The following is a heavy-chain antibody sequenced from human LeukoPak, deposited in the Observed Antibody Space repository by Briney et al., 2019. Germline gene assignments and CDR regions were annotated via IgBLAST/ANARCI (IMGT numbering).Heavy chain of an antibody. D-gene: IGHD3-3*02. J-gene: IGHJ4*02. V-gene: IGHV4-59*08. CDR1: GGXMKNYY. CDR3: ARHISGAATLD. Sequence: SETLSLTCTVSGGXMKNYYGSWIRQAPGKGLEWIAYIYYTGSTYYNPSLKSRVTMSVDTSVNQFSLRLSSVTAADTAVYFCARHISGAATLDWGQGTLVTVSS. CDR2: IYYTGST.